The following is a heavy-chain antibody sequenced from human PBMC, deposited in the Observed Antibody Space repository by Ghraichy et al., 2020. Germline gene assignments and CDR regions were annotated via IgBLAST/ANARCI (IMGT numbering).Heavy chain of an antibody. J-gene: IGHJ4*02. CDR3: AKDLGGYELSY. Sequence: GGSLRLSCAASGFTFSSYGMHWVRQAPGKGLEWVAFIRYDGSNKYYADSVKGRFTISRDNSKNTLYLQMNSLRAEDTAVYYCAKDLGGYELSYWGQGTLVTVSS. V-gene: IGHV3-30*02. D-gene: IGHD5-12*01. CDR2: IRYDGSNK. CDR1: GFTFSSYG.